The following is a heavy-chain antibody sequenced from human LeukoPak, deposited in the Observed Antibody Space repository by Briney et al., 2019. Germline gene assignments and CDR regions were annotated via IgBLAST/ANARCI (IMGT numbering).Heavy chain of an antibody. J-gene: IGHJ4*02. D-gene: IGHD3-10*01. Sequence: SETLSLTCTVSGGSIGINYWTWIRQSAGKGLEWLGRVYASGGFNYNPFLKSRVTLSIDTSKNQFSLNLHSVTAADTAVYYCARGWAARGQKSCFDSWGQGTPVTVSS. CDR1: GGSIGINY. CDR3: ARGWAARGQKSCFDS. V-gene: IGHV4-4*07. CDR2: VYASGGF.